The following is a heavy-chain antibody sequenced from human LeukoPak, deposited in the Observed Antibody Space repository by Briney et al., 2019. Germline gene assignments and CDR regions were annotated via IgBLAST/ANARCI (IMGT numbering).Heavy chain of an antibody. J-gene: IGHJ4*02. CDR2: IKQDGSQT. CDR1: GFTFSTYW. D-gene: IGHD3-10*01. V-gene: IGHV3-7*01. CDR3: ATDGRSGKHDFDY. Sequence: PGGSLRLSCAASGFTFSTYWMSWVRQAPGKGLEWVANIKQDGSQTYYEYSVEGRFTISRDNAKNSMYLQMNSLRAEDTAVYFCATDGRSGKHDFDYWGQGTLVTVSS.